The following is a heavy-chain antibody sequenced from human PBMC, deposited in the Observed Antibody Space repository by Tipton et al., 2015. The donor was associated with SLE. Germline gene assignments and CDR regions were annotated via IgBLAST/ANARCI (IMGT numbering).Heavy chain of an antibody. V-gene: IGHV4-31*03. CDR2: ISYSGST. CDR3: ARRAIAAADYFDY. Sequence: TLSLTCTVSGGSISSGGYYWSWIRQSPGKGLEWIGYISYSGSTNYNSSLKSRLTISVDTSKNQFSLKLSSVTAADTAVYYCARRAIAAADYFDYWGQGTLVTVSS. CDR1: GGSISSGGYY. J-gene: IGHJ4*02. D-gene: IGHD6-13*01.